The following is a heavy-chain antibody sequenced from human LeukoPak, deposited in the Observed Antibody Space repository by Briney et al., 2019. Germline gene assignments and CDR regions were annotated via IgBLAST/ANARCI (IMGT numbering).Heavy chain of an antibody. J-gene: IGHJ4*02. CDR2: IRYDGSNK. CDR1: GFTFSSYG. D-gene: IGHD3-22*01. Sequence: GGSLRLSCAASGFTFSSYGMHWVRQAPGKELEWVAFIRYDGSNKYYADSVKGRFTISRDNSKNTLYLQMNSLRAEDTAVYYCAKDPNYYDSSGYHNWGQGTLVTVSS. V-gene: IGHV3-30*02. CDR3: AKDPNYYDSSGYHN.